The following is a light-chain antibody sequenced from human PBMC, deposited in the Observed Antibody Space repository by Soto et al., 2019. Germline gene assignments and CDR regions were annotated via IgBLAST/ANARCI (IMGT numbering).Light chain of an antibody. V-gene: IGLV2-14*01. CDR1: SSDVGGYNY. Sequence: QSALTQPASVSGSPGQSITISCTGTSSDVGGYNYVSWYQQHPGKAPKLMIYEVSHRPSGVSNRFSGSKSGNTASLTISGLQAEDEADYYCSSYTSSSPPYVFGTGTKLTVL. CDR2: EVS. CDR3: SSYTSSSPPYV. J-gene: IGLJ1*01.